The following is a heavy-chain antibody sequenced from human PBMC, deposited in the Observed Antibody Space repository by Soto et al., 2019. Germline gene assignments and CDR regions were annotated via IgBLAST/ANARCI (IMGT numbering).Heavy chain of an antibody. Sequence: SGPTLVNPTPTLTLTCTFSGFSLSTSGVGVGWIRQPPGKALEWLALIYLDEYKRYSPSLKSRLTIAKDTSQNQVVLTMTNMDPVDTATYYCAHRPPTPEYSISWCWFDPWGQGTLVTVSS. D-gene: IGHD6-6*01. J-gene: IGHJ5*02. CDR1: GFSLSTSGVG. CDR2: IYLDEYK. CDR3: AHRPPTPEYSISWCWFDP. V-gene: IGHV2-5*02.